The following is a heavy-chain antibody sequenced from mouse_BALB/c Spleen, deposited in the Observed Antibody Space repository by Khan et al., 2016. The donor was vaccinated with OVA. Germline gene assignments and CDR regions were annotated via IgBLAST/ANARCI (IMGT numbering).Heavy chain of an antibody. CDR3: SRGSYYDAMDY. D-gene: IGHD2-10*01. J-gene: IGHJ4*01. Sequence: QIQLVQSGPELKKPGETVKISCKASGYTFTNYGVSWVKQAPGKDLKWMGWIFTYTGQPTYADDFKGRFAFSLETSASTAFLQINNLKNEDMGTCFCSRGSYYDAMDYWGQGTSVTVSS. CDR2: IFTYTGQP. CDR1: GYTFTNYG. V-gene: IGHV9-1*02.